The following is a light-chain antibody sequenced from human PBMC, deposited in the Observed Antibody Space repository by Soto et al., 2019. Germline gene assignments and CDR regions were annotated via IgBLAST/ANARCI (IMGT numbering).Light chain of an antibody. Sequence: QSVLTRPPSVSGAPGQRVTISCTGSSSNIGAGYDVHWYQQLPGTAPKLLIYGNSNRPSGVPDRFSGSKSGTSASLAITGLQAEDEAYYYCQSYDSSLGGLYVFGTGTKVTVL. J-gene: IGLJ1*01. V-gene: IGLV1-40*01. CDR2: GNS. CDR3: QSYDSSLGGLYV. CDR1: SSNIGAGYD.